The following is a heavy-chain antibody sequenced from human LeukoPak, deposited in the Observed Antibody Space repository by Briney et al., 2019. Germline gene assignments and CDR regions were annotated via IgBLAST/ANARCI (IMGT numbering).Heavy chain of an antibody. J-gene: IGHJ4*02. Sequence: GRSLRLSCAASGFTFDDYAMRWVRQAPGKGLEWVSGISWNSGSIGYADSVKGRFTISRDNAKNSLYLQMNSLRAEDTALYYCAKAQYSSSPFDYWGQGTLVTVSS. V-gene: IGHV3-9*01. D-gene: IGHD6-6*01. CDR1: GFTFDDYA. CDR3: AKAQYSSSPFDY. CDR2: ISWNSGSI.